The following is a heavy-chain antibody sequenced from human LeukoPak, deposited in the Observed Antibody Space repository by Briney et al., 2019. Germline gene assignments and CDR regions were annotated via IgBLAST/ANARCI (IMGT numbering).Heavy chain of an antibody. CDR1: GGSISSGDYY. CDR2: IYYSGST. D-gene: IGHD5-24*01. V-gene: IGHV4-30-4*01. CDR3: ARDSGRWLQSDAFDI. J-gene: IGHJ3*02. Sequence: SETLSLTCTVSGGSISSGDYYWSWIRQPPGKGLEWIGYIYYSGSTYYNPSLKSRVTISVDTSKNQFSLKLSSVTAADTAVYYCARDSGRWLQSDAFDIWGQGTMVTVSS.